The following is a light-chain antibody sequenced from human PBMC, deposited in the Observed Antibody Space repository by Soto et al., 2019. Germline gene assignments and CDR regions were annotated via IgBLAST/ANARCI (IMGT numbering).Light chain of an antibody. CDR1: QDISNY. CDR2: DAS. J-gene: IGKJ2*01. V-gene: IGKV1-33*01. Sequence: DIQMTQSPSSLSASVGDRVTITCQASQDISNYLNWYQQKPGKAPKLLIYDASTLKRGVPSRFSGSGSGTDFTFTISSLQPEDIATYYCQQYDNFPYTFGQGTRWISN. CDR3: QQYDNFPYT.